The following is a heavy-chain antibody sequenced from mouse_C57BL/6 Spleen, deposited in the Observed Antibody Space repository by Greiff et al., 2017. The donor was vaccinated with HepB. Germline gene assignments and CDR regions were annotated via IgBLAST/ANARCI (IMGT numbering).Heavy chain of an antibody. J-gene: IGHJ1*03. D-gene: IGHD2-4*01. CDR2: IDPNSGGT. V-gene: IGHV1-72*01. CDR3: ATYDYDEDFDV. CDR1: GNTFPGYG. Sequence: QVQLQQPGAELVKPGASVKLSCKASGNTFPGYGMHWVKQRLGRGLEGIGRIDPNSGGTKYNEKFKGKATLTVDKPSSTAYMQLSSLTSEDSAVYYCATYDYDEDFDVWGTGTTVTVSS.